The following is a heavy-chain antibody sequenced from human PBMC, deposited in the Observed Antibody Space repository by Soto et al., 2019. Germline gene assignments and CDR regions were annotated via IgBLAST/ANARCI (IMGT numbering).Heavy chain of an antibody. CDR3: ARDQTGYYNGWFDP. Sequence: QVQLVQSGAEVKKPGASVKVSCKASGYTFTSYAMHWVRQAPGQRLEWMGWINAGNGNTKYSQKFQGRVTITRDTSASTAYMELSSLRSEDTAVYYCARDQTGYYNGWFDPWGQGTLVTVSS. V-gene: IGHV1-3*01. J-gene: IGHJ5*02. CDR1: GYTFTSYA. D-gene: IGHD3-9*01. CDR2: INAGNGNT.